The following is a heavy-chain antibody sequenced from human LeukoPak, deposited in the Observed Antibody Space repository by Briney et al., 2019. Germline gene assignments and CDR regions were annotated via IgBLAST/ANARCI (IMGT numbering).Heavy chain of an antibody. CDR1: GGSISSYY. CDR2: IYTSGST. CDR3: ARRPRLEYSSSGAFDM. V-gene: IGHV4-4*07. Sequence: SETLSLTCTVSGGSISSYYWSWIRQPAGKGLEWIGRIYTSGSTNYNPSLKSRVTMSVDTSKNQFSLKLNSVTAADTAVYYCARRPRLEYSSSGAFDMWGQGTKVTVSS. J-gene: IGHJ3*02. D-gene: IGHD6-6*01.